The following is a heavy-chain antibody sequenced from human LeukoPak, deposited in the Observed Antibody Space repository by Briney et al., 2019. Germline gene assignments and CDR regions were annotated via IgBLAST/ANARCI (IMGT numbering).Heavy chain of an antibody. Sequence: GGSLRLSCAASGFTFSTYAMSWVRQAPGKGLEWVSSITDIADSTYYADSVKGRFTISRDNAKNSLYLQMNSLRAEDTAVYYCARDGYSSSWRPYYFDYWGQGTLVTVSS. V-gene: IGHV3-23*01. D-gene: IGHD6-13*01. J-gene: IGHJ4*02. CDR1: GFTFSTYA. CDR3: ARDGYSSSWRPYYFDY. CDR2: ITDIADST.